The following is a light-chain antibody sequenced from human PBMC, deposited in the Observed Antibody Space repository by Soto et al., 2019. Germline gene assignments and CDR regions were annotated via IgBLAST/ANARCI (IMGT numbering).Light chain of an antibody. J-gene: IGKJ1*01. CDR3: QQYNSYWT. V-gene: IGKV1-5*02. CDR2: NAS. Sequence: IQMTQSPSTLSASVRDRVNTICRASQTISSWLAWYQQKPGKAPKLLIYNASSLESGVPSRFSGSGSGTEFTLTISSLQPDDFATYYCQQYNSYWTFGQGTKVDIK. CDR1: QTISSW.